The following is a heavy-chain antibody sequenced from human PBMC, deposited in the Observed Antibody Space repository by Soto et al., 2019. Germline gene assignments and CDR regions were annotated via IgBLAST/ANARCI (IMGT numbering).Heavy chain of an antibody. CDR2: VHHLGTT. CDR1: GGAFSDYH. J-gene: IGHJ4*02. D-gene: IGHD2-2*01. CDR3: ARGRGPTRRSQPYFDH. V-gene: IGHV4-34*02. Sequence: QVQFQHWGAGLLKPSETVSLTCAVNGGAFSDYHCTWIRQAPGNGLEWIGEVHHLGTTQYSPSLQSRVTPSVDTSKNLFSLNLTSVTAADTALYYCARGRGPTRRSQPYFDHWGQGALVSVSS.